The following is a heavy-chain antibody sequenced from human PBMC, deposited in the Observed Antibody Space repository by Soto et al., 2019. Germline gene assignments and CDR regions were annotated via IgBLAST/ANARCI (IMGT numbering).Heavy chain of an antibody. D-gene: IGHD3-3*01. CDR2: INNSGST. V-gene: IGHV4-34*01. Sequence: QVHLQQWGAGLLKPSETLSLTCSVYVGSFSGYYWSWIRQPPGKGLEWIGEINNSGSTNYNPSLQIRGTISVASYKNQLSLKLSSVTAADTAVYLCAKTYYNCWSGFYRGYYFDFLGQGTLVSVSS. J-gene: IGHJ4*02. CDR3: AKTYYNCWSGFYRGYYFDF. CDR1: VGSFSGYY.